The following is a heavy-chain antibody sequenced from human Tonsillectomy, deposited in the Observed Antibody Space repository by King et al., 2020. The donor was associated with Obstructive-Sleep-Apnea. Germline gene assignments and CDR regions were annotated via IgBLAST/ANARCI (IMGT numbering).Heavy chain of an antibody. Sequence: VKLVGSGGGLVKPGGSLRLSCAASGFTFGDYYMGWIRQAPGKGLEWVSYISGSSTYTDYADSVKGRFTISRDNAKKSLYLQMNSLGVEDTATYYCARDRGVGASGYDYWGQGTLVTVSS. D-gene: IGHD1-26*01. V-gene: IGHV3-11*05. J-gene: IGHJ4*02. CDR2: ISGSSTYT. CDR3: ARDRGVGASGYDY. CDR1: GFTFGDYY.